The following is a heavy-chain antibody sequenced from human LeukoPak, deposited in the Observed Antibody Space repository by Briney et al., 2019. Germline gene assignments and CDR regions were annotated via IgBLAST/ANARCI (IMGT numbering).Heavy chain of an antibody. V-gene: IGHV1-69*13. D-gene: IGHD1-26*01. CDR1: GGTFSSYA. Sequence: GASVKVSCKASGGTFSSYAISWVRQAPGQGLEWMGGIIPIFGTANYAQKFQGRVTITADESTSTAYMELSSLRSEDTAVYYCARDVGMGAYDAFDIWGQGTMVTVSS. CDR2: IIPIFGTA. CDR3: ARDVGMGAYDAFDI. J-gene: IGHJ3*02.